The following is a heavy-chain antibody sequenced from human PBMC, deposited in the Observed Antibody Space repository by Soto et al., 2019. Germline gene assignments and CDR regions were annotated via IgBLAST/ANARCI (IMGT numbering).Heavy chain of an antibody. J-gene: IGHJ4*02. V-gene: IGHV4-4*02. CDR2: IYHSGST. CDR1: GNSIITTNW. Sequence: SETLSLTCGVSGNSIITTNWWSLVRQSPGKGLEWIGEIYHSGSTNYNPSLKSRVTISVDKSKNQFSLKLSSVTAADTAVYYCARDVGYHYDGSPSGQFDFWGQGTLVTVSS. CDR3: ARDVGYHYDGSPSGQFDF. D-gene: IGHD3-22*01.